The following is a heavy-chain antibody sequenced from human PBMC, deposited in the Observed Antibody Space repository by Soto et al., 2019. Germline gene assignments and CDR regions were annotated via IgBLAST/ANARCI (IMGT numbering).Heavy chain of an antibody. D-gene: IGHD3-10*01. Sequence: QVQLVQSGAEVKKPGSSVKVSCKASGGTFSSYAISWVRQAPGQGLEWMGGIIPIFGTANYAQKFQGRVTITADKSTSTAYMELSSLRSEDTAVYYCARDSPMGGSGSYIFSDWFDPWGQGTLVTVSS. CDR1: GGTFSSYA. CDR3: ARDSPMGGSGSYIFSDWFDP. J-gene: IGHJ5*02. V-gene: IGHV1-69*06. CDR2: IIPIFGTA.